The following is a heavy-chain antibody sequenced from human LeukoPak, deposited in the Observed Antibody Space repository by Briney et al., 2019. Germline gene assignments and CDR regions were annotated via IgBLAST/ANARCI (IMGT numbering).Heavy chain of an antibody. J-gene: IGHJ5*01. D-gene: IGHD3-10*01. CDR2: IFYSGST. CDR1: GGSISGYY. Sequence: PSETLSLTCTVSGGSISGYYWSWIRQPPGKGLEWIGYIFYSGSTNYNPSLKSRVTISIDTSKNQFSLKLSSVPAADTAVYYCARHAIYYGSGSYLNWFDSWGQGTLVTVSS. CDR3: ARHAIYYGSGSYLNWFDS. V-gene: IGHV4-59*08.